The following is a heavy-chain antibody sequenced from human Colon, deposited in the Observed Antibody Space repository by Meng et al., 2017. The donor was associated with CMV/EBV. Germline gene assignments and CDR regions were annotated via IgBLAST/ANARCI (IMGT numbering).Heavy chain of an antibody. CDR3: AKDWKYDFWSGYFPDY. D-gene: IGHD3/OR15-3a*01. V-gene: IGHV3-23*01. Sequence: GGSLRLSCVASGFRFSSSAMSWVRQAPGKGLEWVAFISGSGRNTYSAASVKGRFIISRDNSLNTLFLEMNNLGADDTATYYCAKDWKYDFWSGYFPDYWGQGTLVTV. CDR1: GFRFSSSA. J-gene: IGHJ4*02. CDR2: ISGSGRNT.